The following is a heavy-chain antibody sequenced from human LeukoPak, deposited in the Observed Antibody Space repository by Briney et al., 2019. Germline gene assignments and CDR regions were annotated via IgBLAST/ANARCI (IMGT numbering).Heavy chain of an antibody. V-gene: IGHV4-61*01. CDR1: GYSISSGYY. D-gene: IGHD3-10*01. J-gene: IGHJ5*02. CDR2: IYYSGST. CDR3: ARQTLSMVRGIRFWFDP. Sequence: SETLSLTCTISGYSISSGYYWSWIRQPPGKGLEWIGYIYYSGSTNYNPSLKSRVTISVDTSKNQFSLKLSSVTAADTAVYYCARQTLSMVRGIRFWFDPWGQGTLVTVSS.